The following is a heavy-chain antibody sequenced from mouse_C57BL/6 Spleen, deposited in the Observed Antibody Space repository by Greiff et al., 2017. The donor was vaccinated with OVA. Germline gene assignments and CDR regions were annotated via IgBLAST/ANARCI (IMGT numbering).Heavy chain of an antibody. CDR3: ARSGAYYPLDY. J-gene: IGHJ2*01. D-gene: IGHD2-10*01. Sequence: EVQLVESGGGLVQPGGSLSLSCAASGFTFTDYYMSWVRQPPGKALEWLGFIRNKANGYTTEYSASVKGRFTISRDNSQSILYLQMNALRAEDSATYYCARSGAYYPLDYWGQGTTLTVAS. CDR1: GFTFTDYY. CDR2: IRNKANGYTT. V-gene: IGHV7-3*01.